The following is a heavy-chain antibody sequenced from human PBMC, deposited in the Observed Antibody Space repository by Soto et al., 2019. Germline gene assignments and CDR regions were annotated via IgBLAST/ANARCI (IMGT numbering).Heavy chain of an antibody. V-gene: IGHV4-4*07. CDR3: ASLGPTIDY. D-gene: IGHD1-26*01. Sequence: ETLSLTCTVSGASIRNYYWNWVRQPAGKGLEWIGRISISGTTNYNPSLKSRVTMSLDTSKNQFSLKLSSMTAADTAVYYCASLGPTIDYWGQGARVTVSS. CDR1: GASIRNYY. CDR2: ISISGTT. J-gene: IGHJ4*02.